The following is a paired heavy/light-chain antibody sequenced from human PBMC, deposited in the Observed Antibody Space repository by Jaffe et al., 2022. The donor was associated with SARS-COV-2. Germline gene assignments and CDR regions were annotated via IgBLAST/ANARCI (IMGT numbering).Light chain of an antibody. CDR1: SSDVGGYNY. Sequence: QSALTQPASVSGSPGQSITISCTGTSSDVGGYNYVSWYQQHPGKAPKLMIYEVSNRPSGVPDRFSGSKSGNTASLTISGLQAEDEADYYCSSYTSSSAPQFGGGTKLTVL. CDR3: SSYTSSSAPQ. CDR2: EVS. V-gene: IGLV2-14*01. J-gene: IGLJ2*01.
Heavy chain of an antibody. D-gene: IGHD6-19*01. CDR1: GFTFSDYY. J-gene: IGHJ4*02. Sequence: QVQLVESGGGLVKPGGSLRLSCAASGFTFSDYYMSWIRQAPGKGLEWVSYISSSGSTIYYADSVKGRFTISRDNAKNSLYLQMNSLRAEDTAVYYCARDSSGWYFDYWGQGTLVTVSS. CDR2: ISSSGSTI. CDR3: ARDSSGWYFDY. V-gene: IGHV3-11*01.